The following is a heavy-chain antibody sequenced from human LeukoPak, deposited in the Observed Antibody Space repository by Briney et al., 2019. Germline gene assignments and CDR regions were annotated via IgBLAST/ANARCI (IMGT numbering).Heavy chain of an antibody. CDR2: IFHSGST. Sequence: SETLSLTCAVYGGSFSGYYWSWIRQPPGKGLEWIGEIFHSGSTKYNPSLKSRVSISVDKSKNQFSLRLNSVTTADTAVYYCARDGYERGDDTDYMDVWGKGTTVTVSS. J-gene: IGHJ6*03. CDR3: ARDGYERGDDTDYMDV. V-gene: IGHV4-34*12. D-gene: IGHD2-2*03. CDR1: GGSFSGYY.